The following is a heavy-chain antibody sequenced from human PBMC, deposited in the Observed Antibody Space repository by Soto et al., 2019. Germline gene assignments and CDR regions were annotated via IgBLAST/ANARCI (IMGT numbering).Heavy chain of an antibody. CDR2: IKQDGSEK. J-gene: IGHJ6*02. Sequence: VGSLRLSCAASGFTFSSYWMSWVRQAPGKGLEWVANIKQDGSEKYYVDSVKGRFTISRDNAKNSLYLQMNSLRAEDTAVYYCAREPYGYYYGMDVWGQGTTVTVSS. D-gene: IGHD3-10*01. CDR1: GFTFSSYW. V-gene: IGHV3-7*01. CDR3: AREPYGYYYGMDV.